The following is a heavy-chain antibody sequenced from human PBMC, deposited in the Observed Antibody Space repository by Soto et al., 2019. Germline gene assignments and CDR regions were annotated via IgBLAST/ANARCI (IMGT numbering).Heavy chain of an antibody. CDR1: GFTFSRYW. CDR2: IKQDGTEK. D-gene: IGHD5-18*01. CDR3: ARGDTPMITGMDSFDI. V-gene: IGHV3-7*01. Sequence: VGSLRLSCVASGFTFSRYWMNWVRQAPGKGLEWVANIKQDGTEKNYVDSVKGRFTISRDNARKSLYLQMDSLRAEDTAVYFCARGDTPMITGMDSFDIWGQGTMVTVSS. J-gene: IGHJ3*02.